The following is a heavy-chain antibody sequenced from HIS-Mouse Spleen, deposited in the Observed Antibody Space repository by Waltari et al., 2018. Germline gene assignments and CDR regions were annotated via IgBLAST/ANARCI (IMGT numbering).Heavy chain of an antibody. Sequence: QLQLQESGPGLVKPSETLSLTCTVSGGSISSSSYYWGGIRQPPRKGLEWMGSIYYSGSTYYNPSLKSRVTISVDTSKNQFSLKLSSVTAADTAVYYCAREIPYSSSWYDWYFDLWGRGTLVTVSS. V-gene: IGHV4-39*07. CDR2: IYYSGST. CDR1: GGSISSSSYY. J-gene: IGHJ2*01. D-gene: IGHD6-13*01. CDR3: AREIPYSSSWYDWYFDL.